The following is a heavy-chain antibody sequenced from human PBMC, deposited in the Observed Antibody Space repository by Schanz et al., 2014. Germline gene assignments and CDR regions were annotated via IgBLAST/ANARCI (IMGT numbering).Heavy chain of an antibody. J-gene: IGHJ4*02. CDR2: INGNGGSR. D-gene: IGHD5-12*01. CDR3: ARRNFYDESAAFDY. V-gene: IGHV3-20*04. CDR1: GFTVNNYA. Sequence: EVQLLESGGRLVQPGGSLRLSCTVSGFTVNNYAMNWVRQAPGRGLEWVSGINGNGGSRGYADSVKGRFTISRDNAKNSLYQQTNSLRVENTGEDYWARRNFYDESAAFDYWGQGTLVIVSS.